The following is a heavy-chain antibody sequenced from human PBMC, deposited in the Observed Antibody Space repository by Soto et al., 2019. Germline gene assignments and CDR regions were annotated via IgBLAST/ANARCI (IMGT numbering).Heavy chain of an antibody. Sequence: GGSLRLSCAASGFTFSSYGMHWVRQAPGKGLEWVAVISYDGSNKYYVDSVKGRFTISRDNAKNSLYLQMNSLRAEDTAVYYWARGDYYDTTGPFSDAFDIWGQGTMVTVSS. D-gene: IGHD3-22*01. CDR2: ISYDGSNK. J-gene: IGHJ3*02. CDR3: ARGDYYDTTGPFSDAFDI. CDR1: GFTFSSYG. V-gene: IGHV3-30*03.